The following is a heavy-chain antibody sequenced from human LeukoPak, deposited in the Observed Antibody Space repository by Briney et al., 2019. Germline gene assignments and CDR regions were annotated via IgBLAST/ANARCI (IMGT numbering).Heavy chain of an antibody. CDR3: ARGRVLSGSGAPGDY. J-gene: IGHJ4*02. CDR1: GYTFTDHY. Sequence: GASAKVSCKASGYTFTDHYIHWVRQAPGQGLEWMAWINPNHGGANYAQKFQGWVTMTRDTSISTAYMELSRLTSDDTAVYYCARGRVLSGSGAPGDYWGQGTLVTVSS. CDR2: INPNHGGA. D-gene: IGHD3-10*01. V-gene: IGHV1-2*04.